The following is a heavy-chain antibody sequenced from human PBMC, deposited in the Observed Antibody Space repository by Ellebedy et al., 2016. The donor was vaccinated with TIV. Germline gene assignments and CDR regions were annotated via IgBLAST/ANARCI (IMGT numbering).Heavy chain of an antibody. Sequence: AASVKVSCKASGYTFSSYFMHWVRQAPGQGLEWMGIINPSGGSTTYAQNLQGRVTMTRDTSTSTAYMELSSLRSEDTAVYYCATALSFMVRGVIRASVAFDIWGQGTMVTVSS. CDR1: GYTFSSYF. CDR2: INPSGGST. CDR3: ATALSFMVRGVIRASVAFDI. V-gene: IGHV1-46*04. D-gene: IGHD3-10*01. J-gene: IGHJ3*02.